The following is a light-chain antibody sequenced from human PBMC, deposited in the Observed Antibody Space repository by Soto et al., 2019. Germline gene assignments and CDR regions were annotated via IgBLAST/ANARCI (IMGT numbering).Light chain of an antibody. Sequence: QSALTQPASVSGSPGQSITISCTGTSSDVGGYNYVSWYQQDPGKAPKLMIYDVNNRPSGVSNRFSGSQSGNTASLTISGLQAEEEAYYYCSSYTGSSTLAVFGAGTKVTVL. V-gene: IGLV2-14*01. CDR2: DVN. CDR3: SSYTGSSTLAV. J-gene: IGLJ2*01. CDR1: SSDVGGYNY.